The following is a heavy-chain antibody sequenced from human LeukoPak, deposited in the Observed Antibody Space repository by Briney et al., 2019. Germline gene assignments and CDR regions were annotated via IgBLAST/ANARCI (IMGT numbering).Heavy chain of an antibody. CDR3: ARDSPSYYYDSSGYYRYYYMDV. J-gene: IGHJ6*03. CDR1: GFTFSSYE. Sequence: PGGSLRLSCAASGFTFSSYEMNWVRQAPGKGLEWVSYISSSGSTIYYADSVKGRFTISRDNAKNSLYLQMNSLRAEDTAVYYCARDSPSYYYDSSGYYRYYYMDVWGKGTTVTISS. CDR2: ISSSGSTI. D-gene: IGHD3-22*01. V-gene: IGHV3-48*03.